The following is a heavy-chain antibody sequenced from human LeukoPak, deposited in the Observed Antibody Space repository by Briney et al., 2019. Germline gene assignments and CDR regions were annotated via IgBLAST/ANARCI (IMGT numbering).Heavy chain of an antibody. CDR3: ATSGSYNSDAFDI. CDR1: GFTVSSNY. Sequence: GGSLRLSCAASGFTVSSNYMSWFRQAPGKGLEWVSVIYSGGSTYYADSVKGRFTISRDNSKNTLYLQMNSLRAEDTAVYYCATSGSYNSDAFDIWGQGTMVTVSS. D-gene: IGHD1-26*01. J-gene: IGHJ3*02. V-gene: IGHV3-66*01. CDR2: IYSGGST.